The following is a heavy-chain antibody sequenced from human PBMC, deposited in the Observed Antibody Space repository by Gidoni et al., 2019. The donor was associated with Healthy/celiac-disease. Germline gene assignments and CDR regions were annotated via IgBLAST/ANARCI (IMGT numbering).Heavy chain of an antibody. CDR3: AHRTFPYYYDSSGLQISMYQPFDY. D-gene: IGHD3-22*01. J-gene: IGHJ4*02. Sequence: QVQLVQSGAEVKKPGSSVQVSCKASGGTFSSYPICWVRPAPGQGLEWMGGIIPSFGTANYEQKFQGRVTITADESTSTAYMELSSRRSEDTAVYYCAHRTFPYYYDSSGLQISMYQPFDYWGQGTLVTVSS. CDR2: IIPSFGTA. V-gene: IGHV1-69*01. CDR1: GGTFSSYP.